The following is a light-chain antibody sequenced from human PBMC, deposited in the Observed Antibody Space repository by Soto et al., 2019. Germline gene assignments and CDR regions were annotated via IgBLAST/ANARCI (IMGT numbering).Light chain of an antibody. CDR1: ALPKKY. Sequence: SYELIQPPSVSVSPGQTARITCSGDALPKKYAYWYQQKSGQAPVLVIYEDSKRPSGIPDRFSASTSGTMATLTISGAQVEDEADYYCSSTDNTGLIFGGGSKLTVL. V-gene: IGLV3-10*01. J-gene: IGLJ2*01. CDR2: EDS. CDR3: SSTDNTGLI.